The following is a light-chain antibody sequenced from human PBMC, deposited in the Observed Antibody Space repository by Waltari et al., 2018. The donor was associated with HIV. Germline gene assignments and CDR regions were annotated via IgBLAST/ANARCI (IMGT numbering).Light chain of an antibody. CDR3: ATWDDSLSGSWV. CDR1: SSNIGSNY. CDR2: RNN. V-gene: IGLV1-47*01. Sequence: SASGTPGQRVTISCSGSSSNIGSNYVYWYQQLPGTAPKLLIYRNNQRPSGVPDRFSGSKSGTSASLAISGLRSEDESDYYCATWDDSLSGSWVFGGGTKLTVL. J-gene: IGLJ3*02.